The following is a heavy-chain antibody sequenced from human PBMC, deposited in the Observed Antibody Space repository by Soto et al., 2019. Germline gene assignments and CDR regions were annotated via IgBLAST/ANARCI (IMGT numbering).Heavy chain of an antibody. V-gene: IGHV4-34*01. Sequence: QVQLQQWGAGLLKPSETLSLNCGVNGGSLSGYYWSWIRQPPGKGLEWIGEIKDGGYTNYSPSLKSRDTISSDSSNNQFSLRLNSVTAADPGVSYCARGQEGVVATHWDQGALVTVSS. CDR3: ARGQEGVVATH. D-gene: IGHD5-12*01. CDR2: IKDGGYT. J-gene: IGHJ4*02. CDR1: GGSLSGYY.